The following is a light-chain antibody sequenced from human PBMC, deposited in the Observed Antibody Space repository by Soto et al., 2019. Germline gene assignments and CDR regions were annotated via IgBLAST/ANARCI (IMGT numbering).Light chain of an antibody. J-gene: IGKJ4*01. Sequence: EVVLTQSPGTLSLSPGERATLSCRASPSVSSRYVAWYQQKPGQAPRLLIYGASNRATGIPDRFTGSESGTDFTLTISRLEPEDFAVYYCQQYDRSPLTFGGGTKVEIK. CDR2: GAS. V-gene: IGKV3-20*01. CDR3: QQYDRSPLT. CDR1: PSVSSRY.